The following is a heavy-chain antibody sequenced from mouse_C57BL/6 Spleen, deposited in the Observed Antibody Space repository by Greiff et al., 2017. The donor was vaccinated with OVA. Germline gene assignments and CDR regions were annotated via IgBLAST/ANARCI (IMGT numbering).Heavy chain of an antibody. Sequence: QVQLQQSGPELVKPGASVKISCKASGYTFTDYYINWVKPRPGQGLEWIGWIFPGSGSPYYNEKFTGKATLTVDKSSSTAYMLLSSLTSEDSAVYFCATSLSPHSPDYWGQGTTLTVSS. CDR1: GYTFTDYY. CDR2: IFPGSGSP. D-gene: IGHD1-2*01. V-gene: IGHV1-75*01. CDR3: ATSLSPHSPDY. J-gene: IGHJ2*01.